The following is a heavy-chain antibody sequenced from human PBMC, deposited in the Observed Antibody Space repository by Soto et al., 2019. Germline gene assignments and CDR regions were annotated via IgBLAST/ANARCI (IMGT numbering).Heavy chain of an antibody. CDR1: GYTFTSYG. CDR2: INAYNGNT. CDR3: ARVLPPFDP. Sequence: QVQLVQSGAEVKKPGASVKVSCKASGYTFTSYGISWVRQAPGQGLEWMGWINAYNGNTNYAQKLXGRVTMTTDTSTSTAYMELRSLGXDXXAXYYCARVLPPFDPWGQGTLVTVSS. J-gene: IGHJ5*02. V-gene: IGHV1-18*01.